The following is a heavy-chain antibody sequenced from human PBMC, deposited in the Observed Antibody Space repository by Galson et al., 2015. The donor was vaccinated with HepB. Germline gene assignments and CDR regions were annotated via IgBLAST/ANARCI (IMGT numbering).Heavy chain of an antibody. CDR1: GGSISGYF. CDR2: FYNSGST. Sequence: SETLSLTCAVSGGSISGYFWSWIRQPPGKGLEWIGYFYNSGSTRYNPSLKSRVTISVDTSKNQLSLKLNSVTAADTAIYYCTRGRRIPGRRGPFDYWGQGTLVTVSS. J-gene: IGHJ4*02. D-gene: IGHD2-15*01. V-gene: IGHV4-59*01. CDR3: TRGRRIPGRRGPFDY.